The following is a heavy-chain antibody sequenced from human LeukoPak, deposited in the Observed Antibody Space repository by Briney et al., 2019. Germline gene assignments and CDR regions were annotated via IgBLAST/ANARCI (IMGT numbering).Heavy chain of an antibody. CDR3: ARDSGDYSSFDAFDI. D-gene: IGHD4-11*01. V-gene: IGHV4-59*01. CDR2: IYYSGST. Sequence: SETLSLTCTVSAGSISSYYWSWIRQPPGKGMEWIGYIYYSGSTNYNPTLKTRVTISVDTSKNQFSLKLSSVTAADTAVYYCARDSGDYSSFDAFDIWGQGTMVTVSS. J-gene: IGHJ3*02. CDR1: AGSISSYY.